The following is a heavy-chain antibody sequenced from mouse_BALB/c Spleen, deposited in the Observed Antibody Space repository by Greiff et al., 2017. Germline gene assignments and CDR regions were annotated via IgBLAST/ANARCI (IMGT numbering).Heavy chain of an antibody. Sequence: VKLMESGPGLVAPSQSLSITCTVSGFSLTGYGVNWVRQPPGKGLEWLGMIWGDGSTDYNSALKSRLSISKDNSKSQVFLKMNSLQTDDTARYYCASYDYGHYYAMDYWGQGTSVTVSS. V-gene: IGHV2-6-7*01. J-gene: IGHJ4*01. D-gene: IGHD2-4*01. CDR1: GFSLTGYG. CDR2: IWGDGST. CDR3: ASYDYGHYYAMDY.